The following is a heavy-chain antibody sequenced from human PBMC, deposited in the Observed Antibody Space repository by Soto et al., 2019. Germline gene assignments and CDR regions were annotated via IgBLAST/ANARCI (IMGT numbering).Heavy chain of an antibody. Sequence: QVQLQESGPGVVKPSETLSLTCSVSGASFTPYYWSWIRQPPGKGLEWIGYIYYNGGPKYIPSLKSRVTMSLDTSKNQLSLKLSSVTAADTAVYYCARHVTEYCNGGPCPYYFDIWGQGTLVTVSS. CDR1: GASFTPYY. D-gene: IGHD2-15*01. CDR3: ARHVTEYCNGGPCPYYFDI. CDR2: IYYNGGP. V-gene: IGHV4-59*08. J-gene: IGHJ4*02.